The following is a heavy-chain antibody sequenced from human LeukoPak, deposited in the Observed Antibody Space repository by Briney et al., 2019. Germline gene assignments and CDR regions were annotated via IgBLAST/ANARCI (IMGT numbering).Heavy chain of an antibody. Sequence: ASVKVSCKASGYTFTGYYMHWVRQAPGQGLEWMGWINPNSGGTNYAQKFQGRVTMTRDTSISTAYMELSRLRSDDTAVYYCARDYCGGDCYSPSFDYWGQGTLVTVSS. D-gene: IGHD2-21*01. V-gene: IGHV1-2*02. J-gene: IGHJ4*02. CDR1: GYTFTGYY. CDR2: INPNSGGT. CDR3: ARDYCGGDCYSPSFDY.